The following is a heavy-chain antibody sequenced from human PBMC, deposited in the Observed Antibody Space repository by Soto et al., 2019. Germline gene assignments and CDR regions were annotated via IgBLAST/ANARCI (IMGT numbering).Heavy chain of an antibody. V-gene: IGHV3-30-3*01. CDR3: ARDRQLVLDY. D-gene: IGHD6-13*01. Sequence: QAGGSLRLSCAASGFTFSSYAMHWVRQAPGKGLEWVAVISYDGSNKYYADSVKGRFTISRDNSKNTLYLQMNSLRAEDTAVYYCARDRQLVLDYWGQGTLVTVSS. J-gene: IGHJ4*02. CDR2: ISYDGSNK. CDR1: GFTFSSYA.